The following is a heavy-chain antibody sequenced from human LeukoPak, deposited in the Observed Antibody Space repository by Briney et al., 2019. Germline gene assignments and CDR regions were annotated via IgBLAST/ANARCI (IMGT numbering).Heavy chain of an antibody. CDR3: AKFAQGSSGSFDY. D-gene: IGHD3-22*01. J-gene: IGHJ4*02. CDR2: IPYDGSNN. CDR1: GFTFSSYS. Sequence: GGSLRLSCAASGFTFSSYSMNWVRQAPGKGLEWVAVIPYDGSNNYYAESVKGRFTISRDNSKSTLYLQMNSLRAEDTAVYYYAKFAQGSSGSFDYWGQGTLVTVSS. V-gene: IGHV3-30*02.